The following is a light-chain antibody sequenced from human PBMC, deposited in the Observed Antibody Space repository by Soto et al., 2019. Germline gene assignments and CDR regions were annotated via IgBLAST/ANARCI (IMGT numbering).Light chain of an antibody. V-gene: IGLV2-14*01. J-gene: IGLJ1*01. CDR3: SSLTSKSTDV. CDR2: EVS. Sequence: QSALTQPASVSGSPGQSNTISCTGTSSDVGGYNFVSWYQQHPGKAPKLMISEVSHRPSGVSNRFSGSKSGNTASLTISGLQAEDEADYYCSSLTSKSTDVFGTGTKLTVL. CDR1: SSDVGGYNF.